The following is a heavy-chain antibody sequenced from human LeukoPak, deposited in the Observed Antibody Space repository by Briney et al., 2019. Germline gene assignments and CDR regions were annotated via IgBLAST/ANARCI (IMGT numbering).Heavy chain of an antibody. Sequence: GGSLRLSCAASGFTFSSYSMNWVRQAPGKGLEWVSSISSSSSYIYYADSVKGRFTISRDNAKNSLYLQMNSMRAEDTAVYYCARYLATSYYYYYYMDVWGKGNTVTVSS. CDR2: ISSSSSYI. V-gene: IGHV3-21*01. D-gene: IGHD5-12*01. CDR3: ARYLATSYYYYYYMDV. CDR1: GFTFSSYS. J-gene: IGHJ6*03.